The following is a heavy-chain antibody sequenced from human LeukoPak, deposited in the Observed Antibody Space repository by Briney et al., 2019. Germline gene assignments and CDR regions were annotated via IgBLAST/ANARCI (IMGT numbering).Heavy chain of an antibody. V-gene: IGHV3-23*01. J-gene: IGHJ4*02. CDR2: ISAGGTNT. CDR3: AKDQGFVVGASDY. CDR1: GFTFNNYG. D-gene: IGHD2-15*01. Sequence: GGSLRLSCAGSGFTFNNYGMNWVRQAPGKGLEWVSGISAGGTNTYYADSVEGRLTISRDNSKNTLYLQMNSLRADDTAIYYCAKDQGFVVGASDYWGQGTLVTVSS.